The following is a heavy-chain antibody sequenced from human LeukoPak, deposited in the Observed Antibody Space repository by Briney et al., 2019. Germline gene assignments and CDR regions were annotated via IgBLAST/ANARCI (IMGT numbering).Heavy chain of an antibody. J-gene: IGHJ4*02. Sequence: GGSLRLSCATSGFNFNTYTMNWVRQAPGKGLEWVSSITTTSSHTHYADSVKGRFTISRDNVKNSLYLQMNSLRAEDTAVYYCASLTAATQWGALDYWGQGTLVTVSS. CDR2: ITTTSSHT. CDR3: ASLTAATQWGALDY. CDR1: GFNFNTYT. D-gene: IGHD1-26*01. V-gene: IGHV3-21*01.